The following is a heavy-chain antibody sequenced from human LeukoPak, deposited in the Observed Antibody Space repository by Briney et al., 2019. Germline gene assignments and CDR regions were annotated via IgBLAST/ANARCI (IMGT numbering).Heavy chain of an antibody. D-gene: IGHD4-17*01. CDR3: ARNGTVTVSGKKFNYFDY. J-gene: IGHJ4*02. CDR1: GGSISISNYY. V-gene: IGHV4-39*01. CDR2: IYHSGST. Sequence: SETLSLTCPVSGGSISISNYYWGWIRQPPGKGLEWIGSIYHSGSTHYNPSLKSRLTIFVDTSKNQFSLKVNSVTAADTAVYYCARNGTVTVSGKKFNYFDYWGQGTLVTVSS.